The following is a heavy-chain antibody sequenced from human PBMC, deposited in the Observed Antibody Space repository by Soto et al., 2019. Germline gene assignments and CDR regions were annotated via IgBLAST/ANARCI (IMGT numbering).Heavy chain of an antibody. J-gene: IGHJ6*02. CDR1: GGTLSNYG. Sequence: QVQLVQSGAEVKKPGSSVKVSCKASGGTLSNYGISWVRQAPGQGLEWMGGIIHFFGTATYAQKFQDRVTITADESTTTVSMDVSSLTSDDTAVYYCARGDATKIVVTTYYGMDVWGQGTTVTVSS. V-gene: IGHV1-69*12. CDR2: IIHFFGTA. CDR3: ARGDATKIVVTTYYGMDV. D-gene: IGHD4-17*01.